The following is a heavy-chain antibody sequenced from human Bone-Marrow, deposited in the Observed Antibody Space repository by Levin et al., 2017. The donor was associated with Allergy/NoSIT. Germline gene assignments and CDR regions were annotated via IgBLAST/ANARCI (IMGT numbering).Heavy chain of an antibody. D-gene: IGHD1-26*01. Sequence: GESLKISCAASGFTFSSYAMSWVRQAPGKGLEWVSAFSGRSTYYADSVKGRFTISRDNSKNTLYLQMNSLRAEDTAVYYCAKESSGSYADYWGQGTLVTVSS. V-gene: IGHV3-23*01. CDR3: AKESSGSYADY. J-gene: IGHJ4*02. CDR1: GFTFSSYA. CDR2: FSGRST.